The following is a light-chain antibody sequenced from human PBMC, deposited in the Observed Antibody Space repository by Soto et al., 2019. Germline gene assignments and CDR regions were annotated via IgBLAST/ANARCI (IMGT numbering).Light chain of an antibody. CDR2: GAS. V-gene: IGKV3-15*01. CDR3: QQYNNWPQT. J-gene: IGKJ1*01. CDR1: QSVATN. Sequence: VLTQSPATLSVPPGERAPLSCRASQSVATNLAWYQQRPGQAPRLLIYGASKRAVGLPARFSGSGSGTEFTLTITSLQSEDFAVYYCQQYNNWPQTFGQGTKVDIK.